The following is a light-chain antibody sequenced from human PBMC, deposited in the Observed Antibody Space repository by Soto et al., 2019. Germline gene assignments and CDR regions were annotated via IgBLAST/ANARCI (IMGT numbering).Light chain of an antibody. CDR1: QSVGGN. CDR3: QQYGSSPRT. CDR2: GAS. Sequence: IMMTQSPATLSVSPGETATLSCRASQSVGGNLAWYQQKPGQAPRLLIYGASTRATGLPARFSGSGSGTDFTLTISRLEPEDFAVYYCQQYGSSPRTFGQGTKVDI. J-gene: IGKJ1*01. V-gene: IGKV3-15*01.